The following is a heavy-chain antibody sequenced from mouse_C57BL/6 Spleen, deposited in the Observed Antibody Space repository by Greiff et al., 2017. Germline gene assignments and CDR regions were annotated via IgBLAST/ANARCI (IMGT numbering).Heavy chain of an antibody. CDR1: GYTFTSYW. V-gene: IGHV1-69*01. CDR2: IDPSDSYT. D-gene: IGHD2-5*01. CDR3: AIYSKRSYAMDY. J-gene: IGHJ4*01. Sequence: QVQLQQPGAELVMPGASVKLSCKASGYTFTSYWMHWVKQRPGQGLEWIGEIDPSDSYTNYNQKFKGKSTLTIDKSSSTAYMQLSSLTSWDSAVYYCAIYSKRSYAMDYWGQGTSVTVSS.